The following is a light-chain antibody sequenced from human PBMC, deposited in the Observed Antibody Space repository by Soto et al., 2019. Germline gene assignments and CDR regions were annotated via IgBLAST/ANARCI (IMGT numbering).Light chain of an antibody. CDR2: KAS. V-gene: IGKV1-5*03. CDR1: ASIGSS. CDR3: RQYSNYPLT. J-gene: IGKJ4*01. Sequence: DIQMTQSPSTLSASVGDRVTITCRASASIGSSLAWYQQRPGKAPKFLVYKASTLESGVPSRLSGRGSGTEFTLTISSLQPDDFAIYYCRQYSNYPLTFGGGTKVDIK.